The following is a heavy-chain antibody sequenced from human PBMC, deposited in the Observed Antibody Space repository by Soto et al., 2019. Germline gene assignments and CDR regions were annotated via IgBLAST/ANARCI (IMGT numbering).Heavy chain of an antibody. CDR3: ARLHYYGAGSYGGYYYGMDV. D-gene: IGHD3-10*01. J-gene: IGHJ6*02. CDR2: ISAYNGNT. Sequence: QVQLVQSGAEVKKPGASVKVSCKASGYTFTSYGISWVRQAPGQGLEWMGWISAYNGNTHYAQKLQGRVTITTDTSTSTAYMELRSLRADDTAVYYCARLHYYGAGSYGGYYYGMDVWGQGTTVTVSS. V-gene: IGHV1-18*01. CDR1: GYTFTSYG.